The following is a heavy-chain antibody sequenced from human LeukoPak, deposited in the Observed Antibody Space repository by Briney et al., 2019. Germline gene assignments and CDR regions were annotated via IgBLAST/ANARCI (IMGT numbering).Heavy chain of an antibody. J-gene: IGHJ1*01. CDR3: ARATETFSWFLQH. CDR1: GGSIGSYY. Sequence: SETLSLTCSVSGGSIGSYYWSWIRQPPGKGLEWIGHLSNSGSTNYNPSLRSRVTISVDTSKNQFSLKLNSVTAADTAVYYCARATETFSWFLQHWGQGTLVTVSS. V-gene: IGHV4-59*01. D-gene: IGHD6-13*01. CDR2: LSNSGST.